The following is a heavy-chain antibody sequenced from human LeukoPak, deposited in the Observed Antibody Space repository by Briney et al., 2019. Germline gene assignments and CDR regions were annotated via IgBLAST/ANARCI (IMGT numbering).Heavy chain of an antibody. J-gene: IGHJ5*02. CDR2: INHSGST. V-gene: IGHV4-34*01. CDR1: GGSFSGYY. CDR3: ASSDYYDSSGYLTLNWFDP. D-gene: IGHD3-22*01. Sequence: PSETLSLTCAVYGGSFSGYYWSWIRQPPGKGLEWIGEINHSGSTNYNLSLKSRVTISVDMSKNQFSLKLSSVTAADTAVYYCASSDYYDSSGYLTLNWFDPWGQGTLVTVSS.